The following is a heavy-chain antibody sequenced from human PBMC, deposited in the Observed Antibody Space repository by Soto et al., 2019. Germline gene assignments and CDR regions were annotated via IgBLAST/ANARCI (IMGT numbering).Heavy chain of an antibody. Sequence: PSETLSLTCTVSGGSVSGVDYFWSWIRQSPGKGLEWIGYIYYTGITHLNPSLKSRLTMAVDTSKNEFSLKLTSVSAADTAVYFCVRRSGLTVAGIRHFDYWGPGTLVTVSS. CDR2: IYYTGIT. D-gene: IGHD6-19*01. CDR3: VRRSGLTVAGIRHFDY. CDR1: GGSVSGVDYF. J-gene: IGHJ4*02. V-gene: IGHV4-30-4*01.